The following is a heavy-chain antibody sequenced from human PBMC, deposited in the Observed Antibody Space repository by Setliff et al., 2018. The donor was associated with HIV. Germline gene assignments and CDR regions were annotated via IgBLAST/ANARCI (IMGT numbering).Heavy chain of an antibody. CDR3: TKDRGSIADY. CDR2: ISGSGSST. V-gene: IGHV3-23*01. D-gene: IGHD6-13*01. CDR1: GLTFSSYA. J-gene: IGHJ4*02. Sequence: GSLRLSCAASGLTFSSYAMSWVRQAPGKGLEWVSAISGSGSSTYYADSVKGRFTISRDNTKNTLYLQMNSLRAEDTAIYYCTKDRGSIADYWGQGTLVTVSS.